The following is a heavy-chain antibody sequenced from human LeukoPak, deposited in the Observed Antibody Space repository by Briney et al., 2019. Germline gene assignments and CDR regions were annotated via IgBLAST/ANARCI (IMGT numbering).Heavy chain of an antibody. CDR1: GFPFSDYI. CDR2: IGISSGNT. Sequence: GGSLRLSCTASGFPFSDYIMNWVRQAPGKGLEWISYIGISSGNTKYADSVRGRFTISADNAKNSLYLQMNSLRVEDTAVYYCARDHNYAFDNWGQGTLVSVSS. CDR3: ARDHNYAFDN. V-gene: IGHV3-48*04. D-gene: IGHD1-1*01. J-gene: IGHJ4*02.